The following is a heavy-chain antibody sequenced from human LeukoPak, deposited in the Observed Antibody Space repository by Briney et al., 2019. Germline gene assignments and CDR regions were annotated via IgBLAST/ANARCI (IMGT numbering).Heavy chain of an antibody. CDR1: GGSISSYY. Sequence: PSETLSLTCTVSGGSISSYYWSWIRQPPGKGLEWIGYIYYSGSTNYNPSLKSRVTISVDTSKNQFSLKLSSVTAADTAVYYCARSPVVVTAQGAFDIWGQGTMVTVSS. CDR2: IYYSGST. CDR3: ARSPVVVTAQGAFDI. V-gene: IGHV4-59*01. D-gene: IGHD2-21*02. J-gene: IGHJ3*02.